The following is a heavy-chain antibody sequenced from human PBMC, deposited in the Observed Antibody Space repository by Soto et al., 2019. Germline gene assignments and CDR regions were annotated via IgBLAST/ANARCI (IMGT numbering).Heavy chain of an antibody. CDR1: GFTFSNAW. CDR2: IKSKTDDGTT. Sequence: GGSLRLSCAASGFTFSNAWMSWVRQAPWKGLEWVGRIKSKTDDGTTDYAALVKGRFNISRDDSKNTLYLEMNSLKTEETAGYYCTTDSRSSYCGGACYYYYYGMDVWGQGTTGTVSS. J-gene: IGHJ6*02. CDR3: TTDSRSSYCGGACYYYYYGMDV. V-gene: IGHV3-15*01. D-gene: IGHD2-21*02.